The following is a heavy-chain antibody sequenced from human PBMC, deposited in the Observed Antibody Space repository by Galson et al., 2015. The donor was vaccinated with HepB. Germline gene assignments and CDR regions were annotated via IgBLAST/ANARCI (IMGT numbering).Heavy chain of an antibody. D-gene: IGHD2-15*01. Sequence: SVKVSCKASGYTFSTYSITWVRQAPGQGLEWMGWISPYNGDTDYARKFQGRVTMTTDISTSTAYMDLRSLRSDDTAVYYCARGAVVEVVGGTQNSWFDPWGQGTLVSVSS. J-gene: IGHJ5*02. CDR2: ISPYNGDT. V-gene: IGHV1-18*01. CDR1: GYTFSTYS. CDR3: ARGAVVEVVGGTQNSWFDP.